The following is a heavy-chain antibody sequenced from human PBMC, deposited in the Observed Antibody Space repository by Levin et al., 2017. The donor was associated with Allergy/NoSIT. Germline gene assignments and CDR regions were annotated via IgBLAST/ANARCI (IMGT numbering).Heavy chain of an antibody. Sequence: GGSLRLSCAASGFTFSSYGMHWVRQAPGKGLEWVAVISYDGSNKYYADSVKGRFTISRDNSKNSLYLQVNSLRSDDTAVYYCAKDGLRCHKCGVGIGGQGPLVTVSS. V-gene: IGHV3-30*18. J-gene: IGHJ4*02. CDR1: GFTFSSYG. CDR3: AKDGLRCHKCGVGI. D-gene: IGHD1-26*01. CDR2: ISYDGSNK.